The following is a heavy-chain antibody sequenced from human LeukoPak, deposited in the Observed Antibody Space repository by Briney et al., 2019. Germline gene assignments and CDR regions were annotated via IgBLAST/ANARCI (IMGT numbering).Heavy chain of an antibody. CDR1: GDTFNNYV. V-gene: IGHV1-69*01. Sequence: GSSVKVSCKASGDTFNNYVITWVRQAPGQGLEWMGGIILMFGTVNYAQKFQGRVTMTADSSTKTAYMELTGLRFEDTAIYYCARAQSPSLSNFYYYMDVWGTGTTVTVSS. J-gene: IGHJ6*03. CDR2: IILMFGTV. CDR3: ARAQSPSLSNFYYYMDV.